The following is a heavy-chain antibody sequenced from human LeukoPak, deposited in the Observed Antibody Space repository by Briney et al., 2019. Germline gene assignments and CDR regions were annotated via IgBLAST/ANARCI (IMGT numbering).Heavy chain of an antibody. J-gene: IGHJ5*01. D-gene: IGHD4-17*01. CDR1: GFTFSSYA. V-gene: IGHV3-7*01. CDR2: IKQDGSEK. CDR3: VRDRSGDGDHDS. Sequence: PGGSLRLSCAASGFTFSSYAMSWVRQAPGKGLEWVANIKQDGSEKDSVDSVKGRFTISRDNAKNSLYLQMSSLRVEDTAVYYCVRDRSGDGDHDSWGQGTLVTVSS.